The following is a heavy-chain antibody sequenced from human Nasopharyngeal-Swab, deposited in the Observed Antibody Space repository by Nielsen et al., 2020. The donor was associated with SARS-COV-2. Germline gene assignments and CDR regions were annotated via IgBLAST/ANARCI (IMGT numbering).Heavy chain of an antibody. V-gene: IGHV3-9*01. CDR1: GFTFDDFA. J-gene: IGHJ4*02. CDR3: AKDKRVVTYYFDY. D-gene: IGHD3-22*01. Sequence: GGSLRLSCAASGFTFDDFALHWVRQAPGKGLEWVSGISSSSGTIAYADSVKGRFTISRDNAKNSLYLQMNSLRAEDTALYYCAKDKRVVTYYFDYWGQGTLVTVSS. CDR2: ISSSSGTI.